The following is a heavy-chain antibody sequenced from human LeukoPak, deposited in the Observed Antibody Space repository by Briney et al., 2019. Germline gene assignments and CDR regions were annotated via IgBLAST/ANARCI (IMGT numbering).Heavy chain of an antibody. V-gene: IGHV3-13*01. Sequence: GGSLRLSCAASGFTFSSYDMHWVRQATGKGLEWVSVIGTAGDTYYPGSVKGRFTISRENAKNSLYLQMNSLRDEDTALYYCARGGYCSNGVCSDYYMDVWGKGTTVTVSS. CDR1: GFTFSSYD. D-gene: IGHD2-8*01. J-gene: IGHJ6*03. CDR2: IGTAGDT. CDR3: ARGGYCSNGVCSDYYMDV.